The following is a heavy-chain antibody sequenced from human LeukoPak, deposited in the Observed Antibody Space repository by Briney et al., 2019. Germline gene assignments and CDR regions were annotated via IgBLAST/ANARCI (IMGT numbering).Heavy chain of an antibody. CDR1: SGSISGSDYY. CDR3: ARLVLSYGNAFDC. V-gene: IGHV4-39*02. D-gene: IGHD3-16*01. J-gene: IGHJ4*02. Sequence: SETQSLTCTVSSGSISGSDYYWCWIRQPPGKGLEWIGSISDYGTTHYASSLESRVTMSVDTSKNHFSLRLSSVTAADTAVYYCARLVLSYGNAFDCWGQGTLVTLSS. CDR2: ISDYGTT.